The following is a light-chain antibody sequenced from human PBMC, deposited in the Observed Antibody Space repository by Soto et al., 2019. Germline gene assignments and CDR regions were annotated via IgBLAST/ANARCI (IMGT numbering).Light chain of an antibody. Sequence: EIVMTQSPATLSVSPGERATLSCRASQIINSNLAWYQQTPGQAPRLLIYAASTRATGVPDRFSGSGFGTEFTLTISSLQSGDFAVYYCQQYNNWPSFTFGQGTKLEIK. CDR1: QIINSN. V-gene: IGKV3-15*01. J-gene: IGKJ2*01. CDR2: AAS. CDR3: QQYNNWPSFT.